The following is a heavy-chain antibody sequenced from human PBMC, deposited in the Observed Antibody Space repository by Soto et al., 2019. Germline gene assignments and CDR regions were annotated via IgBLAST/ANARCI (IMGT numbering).Heavy chain of an antibody. CDR2: IYFGGTT. Sequence: VQLQESGPRLVKPSETLSLTCTVSGGSFSPNYWAWIRQPPGKGLEWVGYIYFGGTTSYNPSLRRRFPISLDTSNSQFPLMLTSVTAADPAVYYCASLGAYYQPLDPWGPGTLVTVSS. CDR1: GGSFSPNY. J-gene: IGHJ5*02. CDR3: ASLGAYYQPLDP. D-gene: IGHD2-2*01. V-gene: IGHV4-4*09.